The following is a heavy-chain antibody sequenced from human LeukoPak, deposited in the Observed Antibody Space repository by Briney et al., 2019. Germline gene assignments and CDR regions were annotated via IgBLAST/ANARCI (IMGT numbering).Heavy chain of an antibody. D-gene: IGHD4-17*01. CDR2: ISSSSSYI. CDR1: GFTFSSYS. J-gene: IGHJ4*02. CDR3: AISLMTTVTPGTGFDY. V-gene: IGHV3-21*01. Sequence: GGSLRLSCAASGFTFSSYSMNWVRQAPGKGLEWVSSISSSSSYIYYADSVKGRFTISRDNAKNSLYLQMNSLRAEDTAVYYCAISLMTTVTPGTGFDYWGQGTLVTVPS.